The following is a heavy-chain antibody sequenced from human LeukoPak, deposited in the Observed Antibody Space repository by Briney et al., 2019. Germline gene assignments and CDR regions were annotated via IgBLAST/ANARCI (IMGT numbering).Heavy chain of an antibody. J-gene: IGHJ3*02. Sequence: SETLSLTCAVSDYAISTGYYWGWIRQPPGKGLEWIGSIYHSGSTYYNPSLKSRVTISVDTSKKQFSLKLTSVTAADTAVYFCARLSGYSPGGAFDIWGQGTMVTVSS. CDR3: ARLSGYSPGGAFDI. D-gene: IGHD3-22*01. CDR2: IYHSGST. CDR1: DYAISTGYY. V-gene: IGHV4-38-2*01.